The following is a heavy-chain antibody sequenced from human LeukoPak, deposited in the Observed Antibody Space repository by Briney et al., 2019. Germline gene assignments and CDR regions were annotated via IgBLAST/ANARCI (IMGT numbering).Heavy chain of an antibody. CDR2: ISWTSGSI. Sequence: GRSLRLSCAASGFTFDDYAMHWVRQAPGKGLEWVSGISWTSGSIGYADSVKGRFTISRDNAKNSLYLQMNNLRAEDMALYYCAKGYYYDSSGYFDAFDIWGQGTMVTVSS. CDR3: AKGYYYDSSGYFDAFDI. J-gene: IGHJ3*02. CDR1: GFTFDDYA. D-gene: IGHD3-22*01. V-gene: IGHV3-9*03.